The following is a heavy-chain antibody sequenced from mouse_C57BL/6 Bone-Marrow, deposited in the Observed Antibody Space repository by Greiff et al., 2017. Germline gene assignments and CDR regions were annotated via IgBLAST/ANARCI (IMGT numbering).Heavy chain of an antibody. V-gene: IGHV5-2*01. Sequence: EVMLVESGGGLVQPGESLKLSCESNEYDFPSHDMSWVRKTPEKRLELVAAINSDGGSTYYPDTMERRFIITRDNTKKTLYLQMSSLMSEDTSLYYFATQNITTVVATGYFDYWGQGTTLTVSS. D-gene: IGHD1-1*01. CDR3: ATQNITTVVATGYFDY. J-gene: IGHJ2*01. CDR1: EYDFPSHD. CDR2: INSDGGST.